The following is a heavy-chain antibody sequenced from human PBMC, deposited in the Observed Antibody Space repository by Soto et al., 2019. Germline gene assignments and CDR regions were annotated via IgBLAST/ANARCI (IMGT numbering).Heavy chain of an antibody. Sequence: QVQLQESGPGLVKPSGTLSLTCAVSGGSISSSNWWSWVRQPPGKGLEWIGEIYHSGSTNYNPSLKSRVTISVDKSKNQFSLKLSSVTAADTAVYYCARYNDLGSSWGDYYYGMDVWGQGTTVTVSS. CDR2: IYHSGST. CDR3: ARYNDLGSSWGDYYYGMDV. J-gene: IGHJ6*02. D-gene: IGHD6-13*01. CDR1: GGSISSSNW. V-gene: IGHV4-4*02.